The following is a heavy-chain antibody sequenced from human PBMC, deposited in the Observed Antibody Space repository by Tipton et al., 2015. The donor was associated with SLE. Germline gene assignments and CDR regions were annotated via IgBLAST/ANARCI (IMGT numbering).Heavy chain of an antibody. CDR1: GGSFSGYY. Sequence: TLSLTCAVYGGSFSGYYWSWIRQFPGKGLEWIGEINHSGSTNYNPSLKSRVTISVDTSKNQFSLKLSSVTAADTAVYYCARGSGAVAEDYWGQGTLVTVSS. CDR2: INHSGST. J-gene: IGHJ4*02. V-gene: IGHV4-34*01. D-gene: IGHD6-19*01. CDR3: ARGSGAVAEDY.